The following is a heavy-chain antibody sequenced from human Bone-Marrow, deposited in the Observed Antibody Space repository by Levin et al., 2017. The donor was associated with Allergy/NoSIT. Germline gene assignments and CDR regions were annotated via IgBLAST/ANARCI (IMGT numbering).Heavy chain of an antibody. V-gene: IGHV4-34*01. CDR2: INHSGST. CDR3: ARCHRVVAVHWFDP. Sequence: PSETLSLTCAVYGGSFSGYYWSWIRQPPGKGLEWIGEINHSGSTNYNPSLKSRVTISVDTSKNQFSLKLSSVTAADTAVYYCARCHRVVAVHWFDPWGQGTLVTVSS. CDR1: GGSFSGYY. J-gene: IGHJ5*02. D-gene: IGHD2-15*01.